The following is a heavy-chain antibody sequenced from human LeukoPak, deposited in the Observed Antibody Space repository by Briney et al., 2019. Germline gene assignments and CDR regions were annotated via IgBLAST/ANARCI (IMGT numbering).Heavy chain of an antibody. CDR2: ISGSGGST. V-gene: IGHV3-23*01. J-gene: IGHJ4*02. CDR3: AAGHIVVVPAVYRG. Sequence: GGSLRLSCAASGFTFSSYAMSWVRQAPGKGLEWVSAISGSGGSTYYADSVKGRFTISRDNSKNTLYLQMNSLRAEGTAVYYCAAGHIVVVPAVYRGWGQGTLVTVSS. CDR1: GFTFSSYA. D-gene: IGHD2-2*01.